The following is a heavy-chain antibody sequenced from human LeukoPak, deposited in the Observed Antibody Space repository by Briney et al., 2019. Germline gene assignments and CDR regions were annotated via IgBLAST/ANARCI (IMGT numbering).Heavy chain of an antibody. J-gene: IGHJ6*03. CDR2: ISSRSSYI. CDR3: ARDRRDSVVSYMDV. CDR1: GFTFSSYN. Sequence: GGSLRLSCAASGFTFSSYNMNWVRQAPGKGLEWVSSISSRSSYIYYADSVKGRFTISRDNAKNSLYLQMNSLRAEDTAVYYCARDRRDSVVSYMDVWGKGTTVTISS. D-gene: IGHD4-11*01. V-gene: IGHV3-21*01.